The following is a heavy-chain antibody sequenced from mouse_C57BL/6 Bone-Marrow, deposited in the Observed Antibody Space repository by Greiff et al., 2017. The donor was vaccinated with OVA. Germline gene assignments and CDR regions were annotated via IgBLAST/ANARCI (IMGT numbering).Heavy chain of an antibody. CDR2: IYPGDGYT. Sequence: VQGVESGAELVKPGASVKISCKASGYTFSTYWMNWVKQRPGKGLEWIGQIYPGDGYTNYNGKFKGKATLTADKSSSTAYMQLSSLTSADSAVYYCARGAYWGQGTLVTVSS. V-gene: IGHV1-80*01. CDR1: GYTFSTYW. CDR3: ARGAY. J-gene: IGHJ3*01.